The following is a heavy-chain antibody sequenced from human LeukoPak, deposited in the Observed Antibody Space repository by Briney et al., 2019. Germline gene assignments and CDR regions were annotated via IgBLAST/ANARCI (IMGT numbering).Heavy chain of an antibody. D-gene: IGHD6-13*01. Sequence: SETLSLTCSLSVSSIGLLYWTCIPQPPGGGLECIGYTHVSVSSNYNPSLESRATTSLDRANNQLSLTLTSVTAADTAVYCCAKAKAAGSYDFWGQGTLVTVSS. CDR3: AKAKAAGSYDF. J-gene: IGHJ4*02. CDR1: VSSIGLLY. V-gene: IGHV4-59*11. CDR2: THVSVSS.